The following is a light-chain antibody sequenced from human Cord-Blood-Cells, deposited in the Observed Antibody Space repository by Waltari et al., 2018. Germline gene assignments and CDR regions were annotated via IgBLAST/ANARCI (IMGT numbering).Light chain of an antibody. CDR3: QQSYSTPYT. Sequence: DIQMTQSPSSLSASVGDRVTITCRASQSISSYLNWYQQKPGKAPKLPIYAASSLQSGVPSRFSGSASGTDFTLTISSLQPEDFATYYCQQSYSTPYTFGQGTKLEIK. J-gene: IGKJ2*01. CDR1: QSISSY. V-gene: IGKV1-39*01. CDR2: AAS.